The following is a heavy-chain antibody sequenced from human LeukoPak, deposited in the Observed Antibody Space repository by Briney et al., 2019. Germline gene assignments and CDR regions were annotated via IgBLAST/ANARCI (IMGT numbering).Heavy chain of an antibody. D-gene: IGHD3-9*01. Sequence: SQTLSLTCAISGDSVSSNSAAWNWIRQSPSSGLEWLGRTYYRSKWYNDYAVSVKSRITINPDTSKNQFSLQLNSVTPEDTAVYYCARARDYDILTGYFDYWGQGTLVTVSS. CDR2: TYYRSKWYN. CDR1: GDSVSSNSAA. CDR3: ARARDYDILTGYFDY. J-gene: IGHJ4*02. V-gene: IGHV6-1*01.